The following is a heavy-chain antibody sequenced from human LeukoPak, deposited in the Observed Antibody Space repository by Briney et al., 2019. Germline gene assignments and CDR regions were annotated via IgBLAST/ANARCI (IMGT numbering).Heavy chain of an antibody. Sequence: GVSLTLSCAASGFTFSSYGMHWLRQAPGKGLEWVAFIRYDGSNKYYADSVKGRFTISRDNSKNTLYLQMNSLRAEETAVYYCAKGVLDYYYYYGMDVWGQGTTVTVSS. J-gene: IGHJ6*02. V-gene: IGHV3-30*02. CDR3: AKGVLDYYYYYGMDV. CDR1: GFTFSSYG. CDR2: IRYDGSNK.